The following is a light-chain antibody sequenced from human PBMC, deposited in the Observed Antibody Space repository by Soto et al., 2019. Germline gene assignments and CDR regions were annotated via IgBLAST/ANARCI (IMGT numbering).Light chain of an antibody. Sequence: EIVLTQSPGTLSLSPGERATLSCRASQSVGSRFLAWYQQKPGQAPRLVMYGASSRATGIPDRFSGSGSGKDFTLIISRLEPEDFAVYYCQQYDSSPLTFGGGTKVEIK. CDR2: GAS. J-gene: IGKJ4*01. CDR1: QSVGSRF. CDR3: QQYDSSPLT. V-gene: IGKV3-20*01.